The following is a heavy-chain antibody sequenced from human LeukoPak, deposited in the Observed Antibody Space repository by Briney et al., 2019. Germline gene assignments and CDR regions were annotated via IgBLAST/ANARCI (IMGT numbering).Heavy chain of an antibody. CDR2: IYYSGNT. V-gene: IGHV4-30-4*08. Sequence: SQTLSLTCTVSGGSVSSADYYWSWIRQPPGKGLEWIGYIYYSGNTYYNPSLKSRVTISVDRSKNQFSLKQSSVTAADTAVYYCARATITMAVGVPADAFDIWGQGTMVTVSS. CDR3: ARATITMAVGVPADAFDI. J-gene: IGHJ3*02. CDR1: GGSVSSADYY. D-gene: IGHD3-22*01.